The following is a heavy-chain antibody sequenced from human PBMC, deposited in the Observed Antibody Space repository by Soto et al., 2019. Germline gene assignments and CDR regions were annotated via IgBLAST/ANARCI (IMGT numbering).Heavy chain of an antibody. CDR3: SRDYYCISTSCYLLSYYYGMDV. J-gene: IGHJ6*02. D-gene: IGHD2-2*01. Sequence: QVQLVESGGGVVQPGRSLRLSCAASGFTFSSYGMHWVRQAPGKGLEWVAVIWYDGSNKYYADSVKGRFTISRDNSKNTLYLQMNSLSAEDTAVYYCSRDYYCISTSCYLLSYYYGMDVWGQGTTVTVSS. V-gene: IGHV3-33*01. CDR1: GFTFSSYG. CDR2: IWYDGSNK.